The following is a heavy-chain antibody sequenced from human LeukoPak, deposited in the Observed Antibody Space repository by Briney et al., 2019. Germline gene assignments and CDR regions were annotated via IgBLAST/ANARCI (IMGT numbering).Heavy chain of an antibody. CDR1: GLSFSNSA. J-gene: IGHJ4*02. V-gene: IGHV3-64D*06. CDR3: APNRYNWIEQC. Sequence: GGSLRLSCSASGLSFSNSALHWVRQAPGKGLEYVSAISTNGQNTYHADSVKGGFTISRDNSKNTVYLQMSSMRAEDTALYFCAPNRYNWIEQCWGQGTLVTVSS. CDR2: ISTNGQNT. D-gene: IGHD1-20*01.